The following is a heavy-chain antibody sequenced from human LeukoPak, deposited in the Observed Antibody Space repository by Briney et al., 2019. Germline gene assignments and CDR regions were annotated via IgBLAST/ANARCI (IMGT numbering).Heavy chain of an antibody. V-gene: IGHV3-21*01. CDR2: ISGRSSHI. Sequence: GGSLRLSCSASGFSFSDYDMNWVRQAPGKGLEWVSAISGRSSHIYYGESVKGRFTISRDNAKNSLYLQMDSLGVEDTAVSYCGRAFPPLRTSSAGDLWGQGTLVIVSS. J-gene: IGHJ1*01. CDR1: GFSFSDYD. CDR3: GRAFPPLRTSSAGDL. D-gene: IGHD3-16*01.